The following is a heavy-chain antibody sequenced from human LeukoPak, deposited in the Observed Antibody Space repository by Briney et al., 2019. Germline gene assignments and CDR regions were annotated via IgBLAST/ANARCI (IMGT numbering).Heavy chain of an antibody. V-gene: IGHV4-59*01. D-gene: IGHD3-10*01. CDR3: ARGLLRASYYYGSGDY. CDR2: IYYSGST. CDR1: GGSISSYY. J-gene: IGHJ4*02. Sequence: SETLSLTCTVSGGSISSYYWSWIRQPPGKGLEWIGYIYYSGSTNYNPSLKSRVTISVDTSKNQFSLKLSSVTAADTAVYYCARGLLRASYYYGSGDYWGQGTLVTVSS.